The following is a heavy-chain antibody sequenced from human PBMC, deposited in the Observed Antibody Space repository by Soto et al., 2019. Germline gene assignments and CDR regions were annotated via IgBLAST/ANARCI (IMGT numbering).Heavy chain of an antibody. D-gene: IGHD5-18*01. CDR1: GFTFSSYA. Sequence: GGSLRLSCAASGFTFSSYAMHWVRKAPGKGLEWVAVISYDGSNKYYADSVKGRFTISRDNSKNTLYLQMNSLRAEDTAVYYCARDRYSYGSNWFDPWGQGTLVTVSS. CDR2: ISYDGSNK. CDR3: ARDRYSYGSNWFDP. J-gene: IGHJ5*02. V-gene: IGHV3-30-3*01.